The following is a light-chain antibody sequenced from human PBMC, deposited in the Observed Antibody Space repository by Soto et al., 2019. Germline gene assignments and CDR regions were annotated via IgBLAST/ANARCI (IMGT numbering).Light chain of an antibody. J-gene: IGLJ1*01. Sequence: QSALTQPASVSGSPGQSITISCTGTSSDVGGYNYVSWYQQHPGKAPKLMIYDVSNRPSGVSNRFSGSKSGNTASLTISGLQDEDEADYCCSSYTSSSTQVFGTGTKLTVL. V-gene: IGLV2-14*01. CDR1: SSDVGGYNY. CDR3: SSYTSSSTQV. CDR2: DVS.